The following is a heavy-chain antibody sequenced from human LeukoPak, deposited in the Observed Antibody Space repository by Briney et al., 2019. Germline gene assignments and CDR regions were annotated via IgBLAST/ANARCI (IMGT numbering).Heavy chain of an antibody. CDR3: ASYNPYY. CDR2: IYSGGIT. CDR1: GFTFSSYA. V-gene: IGHV3-53*01. D-gene: IGHD1-1*01. Sequence: PGGSLRLSCAASGFTFSSYAMTWVRQAPGKGLEWVSVIYSGGITYYADSVKGRFTISRDNSKKTIYLQMNSLRAEDTAVYYCASYNPYYWGQGTLVTVSS. J-gene: IGHJ4*02.